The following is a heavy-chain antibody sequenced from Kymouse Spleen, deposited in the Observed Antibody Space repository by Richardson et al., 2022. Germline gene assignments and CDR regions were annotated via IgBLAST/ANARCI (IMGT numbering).Heavy chain of an antibody. V-gene: IGHV4-61*01. CDR1: GGSVSSGSYY. Sequence: QVQLQESGPGLVKPSETLSLTCTVSGGSVSSGSYYWSWIRQPPGKGLEWIGYIYYSGSTNYNPSLKSRVTISVDTSKNQFSLKLSSVTAADTAVYYCARGDYDILTGYPLFDYWGQGTLVTVSS. D-gene: IGHD3-9*01. CDR2: IYYSGST. CDR3: ARGDYDILTGYPLFDY. J-gene: IGHJ4*02.